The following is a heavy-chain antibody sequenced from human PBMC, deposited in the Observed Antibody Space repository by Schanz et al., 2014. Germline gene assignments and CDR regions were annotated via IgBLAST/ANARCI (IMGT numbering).Heavy chain of an antibody. D-gene: IGHD2-15*01. CDR3: ARDRGYCSGGSCLTFDY. CDR1: GFTFSSYA. CDR2: ISSSSSYI. V-gene: IGHV3-21*01. Sequence: VQLLQFGGGVVQPGRSLRLSCAASGFTFSSYAMHWVRQAPGKGLEWVSSISSSSSYIYYADSVKGRFTISRDNSKNTLYLQMNTLRAEDTAVYYCARDRGYCSGGSCLTFDYWGQGTLVTVSS. J-gene: IGHJ4*02.